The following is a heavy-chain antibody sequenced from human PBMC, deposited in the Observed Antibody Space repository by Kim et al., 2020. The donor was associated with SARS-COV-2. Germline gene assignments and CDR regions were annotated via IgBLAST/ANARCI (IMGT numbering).Heavy chain of an antibody. V-gene: IGHV3-64D*09. CDR1: GFTFSSYA. CDR3: VKEYMRGVHYFDY. CDR2: ISGNGGST. Sequence: GGSLRLSCSASGFTFSSYAMHWVRQAPGKGLEYVSAISGNGGSTYYADSMKGRFTISRDNSKNTLYLQLSSLRVEDTAVYYCVKEYMRGVHYFDYWGQGTLVTVSS. D-gene: IGHD1-20*01. J-gene: IGHJ4*02.